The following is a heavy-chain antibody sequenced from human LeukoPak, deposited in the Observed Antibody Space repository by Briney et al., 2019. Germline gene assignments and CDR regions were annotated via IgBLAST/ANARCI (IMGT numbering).Heavy chain of an antibody. Sequence: NPSETLSLTFTVSGFSISSDYYWGWIRQPPGKGLEWIGSVSHSGITYYNSSLNSRVSIAVDTSKNQFSLKVNSVTAADTAVYYCARLVIPWGQGILVTVSS. V-gene: IGHV4-38-2*02. CDR1: GFSISSDYY. J-gene: IGHJ5*02. CDR2: VSHSGIT. D-gene: IGHD3-10*01. CDR3: ARLVIP.